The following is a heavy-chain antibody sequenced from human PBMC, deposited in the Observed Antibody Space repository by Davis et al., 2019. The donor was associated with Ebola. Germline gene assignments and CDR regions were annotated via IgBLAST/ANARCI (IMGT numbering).Heavy chain of an antibody. CDR3: ARLLGFGEL. Sequence: MPSETLSLTCTVSGGSISSYYWSWIRQPPGKGLEWFGYIYYSGSTNYNPSLKSRVTISVDTSKNQFSLKLSSVTAADTAVYYCARLLGFGELWGQGTLVTVSS. CDR1: GGSISSYY. D-gene: IGHD3-10*01. V-gene: IGHV4-59*08. CDR2: IYYSGST. J-gene: IGHJ4*02.